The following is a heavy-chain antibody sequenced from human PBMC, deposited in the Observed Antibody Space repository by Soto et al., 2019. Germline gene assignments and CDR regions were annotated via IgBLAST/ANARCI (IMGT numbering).Heavy chain of an antibody. CDR3: ARGGYRVNYYYYYGMDV. J-gene: IGHJ6*02. V-gene: IGHV1-8*01. CDR1: GYTFTSYD. CDR2: MNPNSGNT. Sequence: QVQLVQSGAEVKKPGASVKVSCKASGYTFTSYDINWVRQATGQGLEWMGWMNPNSGNTGYAQKFQGRVTRTRNTSISTAYMELSSLRSEDTAVYYCARGGYRVNYYYYYGMDVWGQGTTVTVSS. D-gene: IGHD6-25*01.